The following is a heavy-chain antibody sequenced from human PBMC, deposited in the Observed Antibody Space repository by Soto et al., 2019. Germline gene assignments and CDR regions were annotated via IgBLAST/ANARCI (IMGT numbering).Heavy chain of an antibody. D-gene: IGHD1-26*01. CDR1: RGSINNSY. CDR2: IHYTGTT. V-gene: IGHV4-59*01. CDR3: AREGGSGSPDWYFNV. J-gene: IGHJ2*01. Sequence: NPSETLSLTCTVSRGSINNSYWTWIRQPPGKRLEWIGYIHYTGTTNHNPSLRGRVTMSVDTSNNQFSLKLSSVTAADTAVYYCAREGGSGSPDWYFNVWGRGTLVTVSS.